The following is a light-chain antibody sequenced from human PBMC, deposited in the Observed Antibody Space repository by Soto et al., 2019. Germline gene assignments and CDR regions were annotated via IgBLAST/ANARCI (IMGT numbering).Light chain of an antibody. J-gene: IGLJ1*01. V-gene: IGLV2-14*01. CDR1: SSDIGGYNY. CDR2: GVS. CDR3: CSYRNISAHV. Sequence: LSQPASVSGSPGQSITISCTGTSSDIGGYNYVSWYQQHPGKAPKLMIYGVSNRPSGVSTRFSGSKSGNTASLTISGLQAEDEADSYCCSYRNISAHVFGSGTKV.